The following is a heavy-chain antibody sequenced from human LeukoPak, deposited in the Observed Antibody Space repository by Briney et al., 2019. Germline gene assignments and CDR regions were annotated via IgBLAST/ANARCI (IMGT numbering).Heavy chain of an antibody. V-gene: IGHV3-9*01. J-gene: IGHJ4*02. CDR3: VRDAHIGPYSFDY. CDR2: ISWNSGSI. Sequence: GGSLRLSCTASGFTFDDYAMHWVRQVPGNGLEWVSGISWNSGSIQYADSVKGRVVISRDNAKNSVYLQMSSLRAEDAALYYCVRDAHIGPYSFDYWGQGTLVTVSS. CDR1: GFTFDDYA. D-gene: IGHD2-21*01.